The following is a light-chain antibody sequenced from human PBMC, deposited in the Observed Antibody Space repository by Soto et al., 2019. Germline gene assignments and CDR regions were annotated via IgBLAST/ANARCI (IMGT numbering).Light chain of an antibody. Sequence: ERVMTQSPVTLSVSPGERATLSCRASQSVGSNLAWYQQKPGQAPRLLIFGASSRATGVPARFSGSGSGTEFTLTINSLQSEDFAVYFCQQYDNLPLTFGPGTKVDIK. V-gene: IGKV3-15*01. CDR2: GAS. CDR1: QSVGSN. CDR3: QQYDNLPLT. J-gene: IGKJ3*01.